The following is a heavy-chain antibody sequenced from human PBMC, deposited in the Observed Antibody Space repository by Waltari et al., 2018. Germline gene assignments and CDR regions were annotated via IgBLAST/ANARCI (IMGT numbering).Heavy chain of an antibody. V-gene: IGHV1-69*12. Sequence: QVQLVQSGAEVQKPGSSVTVSCTASGGTFSSYAISWVRQAPGQGLDWIGGILPIFGTANYAQKFQGRVTITADESTSTAYMELSSLRSEDTAVYYCARGGGIAARRRGVYFDYWGQGTLVTVSS. J-gene: IGHJ4*02. CDR3: ARGGGIAARRRGVYFDY. D-gene: IGHD6-6*01. CDR1: GGTFSSYA. CDR2: ILPIFGTA.